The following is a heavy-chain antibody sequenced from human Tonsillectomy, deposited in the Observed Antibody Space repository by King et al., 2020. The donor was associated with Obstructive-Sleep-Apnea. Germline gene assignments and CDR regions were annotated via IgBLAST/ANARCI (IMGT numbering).Heavy chain of an antibody. CDR1: GFTFSSHW. J-gene: IGHJ1*01. CDR2: INSDGSDR. CDR3: ARVMFPAAGAPYFQY. D-gene: IGHD6-13*01. V-gene: IGHV3-74*01. Sequence: VQLVESGGGLVQPGGSLRLSCAASGFTFSSHWMHWVRQAPGKGLVWVSRINSDGSDRTYADSVRGRFTISRDNAKNTLYLQMNSLRAAVTAVYYCARVMFPAAGAPYFQYWGQGTLVTVSS.